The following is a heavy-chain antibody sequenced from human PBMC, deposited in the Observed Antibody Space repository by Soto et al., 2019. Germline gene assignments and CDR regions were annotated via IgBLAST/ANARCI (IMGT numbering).Heavy chain of an antibody. CDR3: AREGDYVWGSYRSYYYYGMDV. V-gene: IGHV1-18*04. CDR2: ISAYNGNT. J-gene: IGHJ6*02. CDR1: GYTFTSYG. Sequence: ASVKVSCKASGYTFTSYGISWVRQAPGQGLEWMGWISAYNGNTNYAQKLQGRVTMTTDTSTSPAYMELRSLRSDDTAVYYCAREGDYVWGSYRSYYYYGMDVWGQGTTVTVSS. D-gene: IGHD3-16*02.